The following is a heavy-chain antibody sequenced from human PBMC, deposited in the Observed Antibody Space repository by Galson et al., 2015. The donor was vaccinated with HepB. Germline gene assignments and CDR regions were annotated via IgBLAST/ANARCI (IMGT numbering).Heavy chain of an antibody. CDR2: ITNSGTTM. CDR3: AREGGPSRDGHNTAAFDI. D-gene: IGHD5-24*01. J-gene: IGHJ3*02. V-gene: IGHV3-11*01. Sequence: SLRLSCAASGFTFSDYYMIWIRQAPGKGLEWVSYITNSGTTMYYADSVKGRFTISRDNAKHSLSLQMNSLRAEDTAVYYCAREGGPSRDGHNTAAFDIWGQGTMVTVSS. CDR1: GFTFSDYY.